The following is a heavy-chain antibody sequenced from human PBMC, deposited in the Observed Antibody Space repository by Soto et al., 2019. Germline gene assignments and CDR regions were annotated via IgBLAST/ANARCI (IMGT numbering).Heavy chain of an antibody. CDR2: IYYSGST. CDR1: GGSISSSSYY. V-gene: IGHV4-39*01. Sequence: SETLSLTCTVSGGSISSSSYYWGWIRQPPGKGLEWIGSIYYSGSTYYNPSLKSRVTISVDTSKNQFSLKLSSVTAADTAVYYCASYYYDSSGYQMAFDYWGQGTLVTVSS. J-gene: IGHJ4*02. D-gene: IGHD3-22*01. CDR3: ASYYYDSSGYQMAFDY.